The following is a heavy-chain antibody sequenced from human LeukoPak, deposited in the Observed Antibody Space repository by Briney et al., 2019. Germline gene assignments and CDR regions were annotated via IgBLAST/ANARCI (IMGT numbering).Heavy chain of an antibody. Sequence: ASVKVSCKASGYTFTTYYMHWVRQAPGQGLEWMGCINPNSGGTKYAQKFQGRVTMTRDTSISTAYMELSRLRSDDTAVYYCARGLSAAPYYYDSSGYYPDYWGQGTLVTVSS. CDR2: INPNSGGT. D-gene: IGHD3-22*01. CDR3: ARGLSAAPYYYDSSGYYPDY. J-gene: IGHJ4*02. V-gene: IGHV1-2*02. CDR1: GYTFTTYY.